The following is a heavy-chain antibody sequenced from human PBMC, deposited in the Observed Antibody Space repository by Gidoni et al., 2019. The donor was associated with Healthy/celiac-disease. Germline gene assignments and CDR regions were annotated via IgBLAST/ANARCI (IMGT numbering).Heavy chain of an antibody. V-gene: IGHV4-34*01. D-gene: IGHD3-10*01. CDR1: GGSFSGYY. Sequence: QVQLQQWGAGLLKPSETLSLTCAVYGGSFSGYYWSWIRQPPGKGLEWIGEINHSGSTNYNPSLKSRVTISVDTSKNQFSLKLSSVTAADTAVYYCARGAYYYGSGSYYSTRDKGFRNWYFDLWGRGTLVTVSS. CDR2: INHSGST. J-gene: IGHJ2*01. CDR3: ARGAYYYGSGSYYSTRDKGFRNWYFDL.